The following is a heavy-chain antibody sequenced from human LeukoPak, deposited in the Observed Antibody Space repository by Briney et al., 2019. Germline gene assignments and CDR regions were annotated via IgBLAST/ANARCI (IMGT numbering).Heavy chain of an antibody. V-gene: IGHV1-8*03. CDR1: GYTFTSYD. CDR3: AGGGGDSSGYEFDY. D-gene: IGHD3-22*01. CDR2: MNPNSGNT. Sequence: GASVKVPCKASGYTFTSYDINWVRQATGQGLEWMGWMNPNSGNTGYAQKFQGRVTITRNTSISTAYMELSSLRSEDTAVYHCAGGGGDSSGYEFDYWGQGTLVTVSS. J-gene: IGHJ4*02.